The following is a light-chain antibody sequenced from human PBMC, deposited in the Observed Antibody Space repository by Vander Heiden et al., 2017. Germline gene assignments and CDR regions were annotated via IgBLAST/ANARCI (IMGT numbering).Light chain of an antibody. CDR2: DVS. CDR3: SSYTSGSTLVV. V-gene: IGLV2-14*03. J-gene: IGLJ2*01. CDR1: SNDVGGYNY. Sequence: QSALTQPASVSGSPAPSITISCTGTSNDVGGYNYVSWYQHHPGKAPKLVIYDVSERPSGLSNRFSGSKSGNTASLTISGLQAEDEADYYCSSYTSGSTLVVFGGGTKLTVL.